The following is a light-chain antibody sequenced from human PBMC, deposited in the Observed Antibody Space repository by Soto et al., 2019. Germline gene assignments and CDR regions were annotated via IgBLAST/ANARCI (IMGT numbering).Light chain of an antibody. CDR2: GAS. Sequence: EIVMTQSPATLSVSPGERDTLSCRASQSVSINLAWYQQKPGQAPRLLIYGASTRATGIPARFSGSGSGTEFTLTISSLQSEDFSVYYCQQYNNWPGTFGGGTKVEIK. J-gene: IGKJ4*01. CDR3: QQYNNWPGT. CDR1: QSVSIN. V-gene: IGKV3-15*01.